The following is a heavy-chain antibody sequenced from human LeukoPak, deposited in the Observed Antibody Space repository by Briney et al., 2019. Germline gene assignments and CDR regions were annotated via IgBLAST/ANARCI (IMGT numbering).Heavy chain of an antibody. D-gene: IGHD5-24*01. CDR1: GFPFSSYW. V-gene: IGHV3-7*04. J-gene: IGHJ4*02. CDR2: IKQDGSKK. Sequence: AGGSLRLSCVASGFPFSSYWMTWVRQAPGKGLEWVANIKQDGSKKSYVDSVKGRFTISRDNAKNSLYLQMNSLRAGDTAIYYCTRVGYIDEGIDYWGQGTLVTVSS. CDR3: TRVGYIDEGIDY.